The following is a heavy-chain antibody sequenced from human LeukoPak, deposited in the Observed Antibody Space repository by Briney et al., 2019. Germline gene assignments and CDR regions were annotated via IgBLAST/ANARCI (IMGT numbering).Heavy chain of an antibody. Sequence: GGSLRLSCAASGFTFSDYYMSWIRQAPGKGLEWISYIISSGSIMYYADSVKGRFTSSRDNSKNTLLLQMNSLRTEDTAVYYCAKALGLLSEYWGQGTLVTVSS. CDR2: IISSGSIM. CDR1: GFTFSDYY. D-gene: IGHD2/OR15-2a*01. J-gene: IGHJ4*02. CDR3: AKALGLLSEY. V-gene: IGHV3-11*04.